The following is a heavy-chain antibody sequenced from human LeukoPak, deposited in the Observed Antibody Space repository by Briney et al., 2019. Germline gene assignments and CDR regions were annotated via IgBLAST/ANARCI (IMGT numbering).Heavy chain of an antibody. Sequence: SETLSLTCAVYGGSFSGYYWGWIRQPPGKGLEWIGEINHSGSTNYNPSLKSRVTISVDTSKNQFSLKLSSVTAADTAVYYCARKVAVAGRYYYYYYGMDVWGQGTTVTVSS. CDR1: GGSFSGYY. J-gene: IGHJ6*02. CDR3: ARKVAVAGRYYYYYYGMDV. V-gene: IGHV4-34*01. D-gene: IGHD6-19*01. CDR2: INHSGST.